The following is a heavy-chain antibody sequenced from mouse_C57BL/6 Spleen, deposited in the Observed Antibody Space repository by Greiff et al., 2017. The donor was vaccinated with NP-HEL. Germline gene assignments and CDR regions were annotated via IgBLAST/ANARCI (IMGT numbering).Heavy chain of an antibody. J-gene: IGHJ3*01. CDR3: ARMDYGSSPPFAY. CDR2: INPNNGGT. D-gene: IGHD1-1*01. CDR1: GYTFTDYY. Sequence: EVQLQQSGPELVKPGASVKISCKASGYTFTDYYMNWVKQSHGKSLEWIGDINPNNGGTSYNQKFKGKATLTVDKSSSTAYMELRSLTSEDSAVYYCARMDYGSSPPFAYWGQGTLVTVSA. V-gene: IGHV1-26*01.